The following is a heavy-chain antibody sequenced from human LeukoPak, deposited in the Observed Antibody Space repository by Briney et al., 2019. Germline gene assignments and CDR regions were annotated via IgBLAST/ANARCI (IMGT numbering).Heavy chain of an antibody. CDR2: IQSDGSIK. Sequence: GGSLRLSCAASGFTFSNYGMHWVRQAPGKGLEWVAFIQSDGSIKYYADSVKGRFTISRDNSKNTPFLQMNSLRAGDMAVYYCARDQYRSSYYLDCWGQGTLVTVSS. J-gene: IGHJ4*02. D-gene: IGHD6-6*01. V-gene: IGHV3-30*02. CDR3: ARDQYRSSYYLDC. CDR1: GFTFSNYG.